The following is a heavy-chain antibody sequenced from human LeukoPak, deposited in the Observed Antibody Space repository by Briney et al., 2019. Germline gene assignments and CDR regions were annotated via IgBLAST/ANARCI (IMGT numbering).Heavy chain of an antibody. CDR3: ARGPYCSGGSCYSAFDI. V-gene: IGHV4-34*01. J-gene: IGHJ3*02. CDR1: GGSISSYY. Sequence: SETLSLTRTVSGGSISSYYWSWIRQPPGKGLEWIGEINHSGSTNYNPSLKSRVTISVDTSKNQFSLKLSSVTAADTAVYYCARGPYCSGGSCYSAFDIWGQGTMVTVSS. D-gene: IGHD2-15*01. CDR2: INHSGST.